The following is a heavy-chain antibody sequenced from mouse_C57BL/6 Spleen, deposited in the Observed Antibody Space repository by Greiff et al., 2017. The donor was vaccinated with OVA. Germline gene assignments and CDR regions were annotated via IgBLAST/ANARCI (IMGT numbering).Heavy chain of an antibody. J-gene: IGHJ1*03. CDR2: IYPGNSDT. D-gene: IGHD1-1*01. Sequence: EVMLVESGTVLARPGASVKMSCKTSGYTFTSYWMHWVKQRPGQGLEWIGAIYPGNSDTSYNQKFKGKAKLTAVTSASTAYMELSSLTNEDSAVYYCTGGITTVVADWYFDVWGTGTTVTVSS. CDR1: GYTFTSYW. V-gene: IGHV1-5*01. CDR3: TGGITTVVADWYFDV.